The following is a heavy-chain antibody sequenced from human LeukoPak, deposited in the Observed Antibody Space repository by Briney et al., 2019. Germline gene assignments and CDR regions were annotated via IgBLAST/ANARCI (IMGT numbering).Heavy chain of an antibody. D-gene: IGHD2-2*01. Sequence: GGSLSLSCAAAGFTINSQYMSWVRQAQGKGLEWVSVIYTGGTRHYTDSVKGRFTISRDNANNTLYLQMNSLRAEDTTVYYCARRKVVSAYYYGMDVWGQGTTVTVSS. CDR3: ARRKVVSAYYYGMDV. V-gene: IGHV3-66*01. J-gene: IGHJ6*02. CDR1: GFTINSQY. CDR2: IYTGGTR.